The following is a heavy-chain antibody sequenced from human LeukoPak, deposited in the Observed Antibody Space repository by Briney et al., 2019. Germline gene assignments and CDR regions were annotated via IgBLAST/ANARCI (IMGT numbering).Heavy chain of an antibody. CDR3: ARDGHDYGAPEDY. CDR2: ISYDGSNK. CDR1: GFTFSSYG. Sequence: PGGSLRLSCAASGFTFSSYGMHWVRQAPGKGLEWVAVISYDGSNKYYADSVKGRFTISRDNSKNTLYLQMNSLRAEDTAVYYCARDGHDYGAPEDYWGQGTLVTVSS. J-gene: IGHJ4*02. V-gene: IGHV3-30*03. D-gene: IGHD4-17*01.